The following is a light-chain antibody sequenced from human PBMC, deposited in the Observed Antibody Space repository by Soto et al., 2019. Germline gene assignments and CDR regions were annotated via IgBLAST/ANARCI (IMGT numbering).Light chain of an antibody. CDR2: WAS. CDR3: QQYSRTPTYT. V-gene: IGKV4-1*01. J-gene: IGKJ2*01. Sequence: DIVMTQSPDSLAVSLGERATINCKSSQSVLYNSNNKNYFAWYQQRPGQPPKLLIYWASTRESGVPDRFSGSVAGTDFTLTINDVQAEGVGIYFCQQYSRTPTYTFGQGTKLEIK. CDR1: QSVLYNSNNKNY.